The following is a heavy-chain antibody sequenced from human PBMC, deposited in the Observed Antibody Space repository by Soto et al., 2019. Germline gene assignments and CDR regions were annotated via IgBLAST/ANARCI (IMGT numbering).Heavy chain of an antibody. CDR2: ISNDGVHT. CDR3: ARDPSFYYGSGNGMDV. D-gene: IGHD3-10*01. V-gene: IGHV3-64*02. CDR1: GFTFNTYC. Sequence: GGSLRLSCVGSGFTFNTYCLHWVRQAPGKGLEYILAISNDGVHTYYADSVKGRFTVSRDNSKDTLYLHMGSLRPEDMAVYYCARDPSFYYGSGNGMDVWGQGTTVTVSS. J-gene: IGHJ6*02.